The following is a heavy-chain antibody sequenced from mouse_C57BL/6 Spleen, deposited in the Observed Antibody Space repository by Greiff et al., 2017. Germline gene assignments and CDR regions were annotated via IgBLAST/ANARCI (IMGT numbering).Heavy chain of an antibody. D-gene: IGHD2-5*01. CDR2: IYPGSGST. J-gene: IGHJ2*01. V-gene: IGHV1-55*01. CDR3: ARAYYSNYVRLYYFDY. CDR1: GYTFTSYW. Sequence: QVQLKQPGAELVKPGASVKMSCKASGYTFTSYWITWVKQRPGQGLEWIGDIYPGSGSTNYNEKFKSKATLTVDTSSSTAYMQLSSLTSEDSAVYYCARAYYSNYVRLYYFDYWGQGTTLTVSS.